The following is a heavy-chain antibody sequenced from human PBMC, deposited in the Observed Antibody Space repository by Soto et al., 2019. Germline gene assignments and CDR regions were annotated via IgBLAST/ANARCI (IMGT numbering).Heavy chain of an antibody. V-gene: IGHV3-7*03. CDR1: EFTFRSHW. D-gene: IGHD3-10*01. J-gene: IGHJ6*02. CDR3: ARDSSSMGWRAFYCYYYGFDV. CDR2: IKHHGSEK. Sequence: PGGLLRLSCAASEFTFRSHWMGWVRQAPGKGLEWVANIKHHGSEKYYVDSVKGRFTISRANAKNSLYLQMNSLRAKDTAVYYFARDSSSMGWRAFYCYYYGFDVWGQGTTVTVSS.